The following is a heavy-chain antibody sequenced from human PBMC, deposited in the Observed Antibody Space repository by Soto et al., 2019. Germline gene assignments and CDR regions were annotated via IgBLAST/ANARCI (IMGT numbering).Heavy chain of an antibody. D-gene: IGHD6-13*01. J-gene: IGHJ5*02. V-gene: IGHV4-39*01. CDR3: ATLMRGSSWYGLRYNWFDP. CDR1: GGSISSSSYY. CDR2: IYYSGST. Sequence: PSETLSLTCTVSGGSISSSSYYWGWIRQPPGKGLEWIGSIYYSGSTYYNPSLKSRVTISVDTSKNQFSLKLSSVTAADTAVYYCATLMRGSSWYGLRYNWFDPWGQGTLVTVSS.